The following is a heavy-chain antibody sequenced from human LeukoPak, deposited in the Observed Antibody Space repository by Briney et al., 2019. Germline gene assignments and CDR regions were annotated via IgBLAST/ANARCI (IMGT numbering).Heavy chain of an antibody. D-gene: IGHD6-13*01. J-gene: IGHJ4*02. CDR3: VRHGLGSSWFGFDY. CDR2: IYPGDSDP. Sequence: GESLQISWQASGYTFTTYGIGWLRQMPGKGLEWVGIIYPGDSDPRYSPSFQGQVTISADTSISTAYLQWSSLKASDSAMYYCVRHGLGSSWFGFDYWGQGTLVTVSS. V-gene: IGHV5-51*01. CDR1: GYTFTTYG.